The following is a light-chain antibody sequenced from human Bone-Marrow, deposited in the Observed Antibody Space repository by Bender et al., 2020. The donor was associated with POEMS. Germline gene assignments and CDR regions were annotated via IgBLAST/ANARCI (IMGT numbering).Light chain of an antibody. J-gene: IGLJ2*01. CDR1: SADIGTFNL. Sequence: QSALTQPASVSGSPGQSITISCAGTSADIGTFNLVSWYQHHPGKAPKLMIYDVSKRPSGFSCRFSGSRAGTAASLTFSGLQAEDEADYYCCSYAGSSRGVFGGGTTLTVL. V-gene: IGLV2-23*02. CDR2: DVS. CDR3: CSYAGSSRGV.